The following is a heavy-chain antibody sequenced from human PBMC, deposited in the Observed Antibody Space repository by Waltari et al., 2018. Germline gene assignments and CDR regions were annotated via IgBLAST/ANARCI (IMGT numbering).Heavy chain of an antibody. CDR2: IYYSGST. D-gene: IGHD3-10*01. CDR1: GGSISRGGSY. J-gene: IGHJ4*02. CDR3: ARGLHYGSYFDY. V-gene: IGHV4-31*03. Sequence: QVQLQESGPGLVKPSQTLSLTCTVSGGSISRGGSYCSWIRQHPGKGLEWIGYIYYSGSTYYNPSLKSRVTISVDTSKNQFSLKLSSVTAADTAVYYCARGLHYGSYFDYWGQGTLVTVSS.